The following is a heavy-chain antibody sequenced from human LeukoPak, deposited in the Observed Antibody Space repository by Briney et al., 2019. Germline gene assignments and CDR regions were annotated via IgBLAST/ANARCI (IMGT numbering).Heavy chain of an antibody. V-gene: IGHV3-30-3*01. D-gene: IGHD6-13*01. CDR2: ISYDGSNK. Sequence: PGGSLRLSCAASGFTFSSYAMHWVRQAPGKGLEWVAVISYDGSNKYYADSVKGRFTISRDNSKNTLYLQMNSLRAEDTAVYYCAKVGDYSSSWYGENYLDYWGQGTLVTVSS. CDR1: GFTFSSYA. CDR3: AKVGDYSSSWYGENYLDY. J-gene: IGHJ4*02.